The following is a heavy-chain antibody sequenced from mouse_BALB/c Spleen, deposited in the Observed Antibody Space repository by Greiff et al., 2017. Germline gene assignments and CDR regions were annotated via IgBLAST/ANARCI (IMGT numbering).Heavy chain of an antibody. J-gene: IGHJ1*01. Sequence: VQLQQSGPGLVAPSQSLSITCTVSGFSLTGYGVNWVRQPPGKGLEWLGMIWGDGSTDYNSALKSRLSISKDNSKSQVFLKMNSLQTDDTARYYCARARNWDRGYFDVWGAGTTVTVSS. CDR3: ARARNWDRGYFDV. CDR1: GFSLTGYG. CDR2: IWGDGST. D-gene: IGHD4-1*01. V-gene: IGHV2-6-7*01.